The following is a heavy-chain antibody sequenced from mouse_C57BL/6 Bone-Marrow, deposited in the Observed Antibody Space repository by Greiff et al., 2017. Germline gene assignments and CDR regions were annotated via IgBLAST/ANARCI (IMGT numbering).Heavy chain of an antibody. V-gene: IGHV1-4*01. D-gene: IGHD1-1*01. CDR3: ARYHYSS. Sequence: QVHVKQSGAELARPGASVKMSCKASGYTFTSYTMHWVKQRPGQGLEWIGYINPSSGYTKYNQKFKDKATLTADKSSSTAYMQLSSLTSEDSAVYYCARYHYSSWGQGTTLTVSS. J-gene: IGHJ2*01. CDR2: INPSSGYT. CDR1: GYTFTSYT.